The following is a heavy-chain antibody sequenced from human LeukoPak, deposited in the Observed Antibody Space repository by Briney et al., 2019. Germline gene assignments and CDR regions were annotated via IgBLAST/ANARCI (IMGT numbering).Heavy chain of an antibody. V-gene: IGHV3-7*01. CDR1: GFTFSSYW. J-gene: IGHJ4*02. Sequence: GGSLRLSCAASGFTFSSYWMSWVRQAPGKGLEWVANIKQDGSEKYYVDTVKGRFTISRDNAKNSLYLQMNSLRAEDTAVYYCAREGGGWYIDYWGQGTLVTVSS. D-gene: IGHD6-19*01. CDR3: AREGGGWYIDY. CDR2: IKQDGSEK.